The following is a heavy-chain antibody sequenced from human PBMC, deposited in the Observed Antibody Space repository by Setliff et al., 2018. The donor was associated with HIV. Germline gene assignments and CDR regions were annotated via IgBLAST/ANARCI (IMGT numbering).Heavy chain of an antibody. CDR2: INDSGTT. CDR1: GYSISSGYY. Sequence: SETLSLTCAVSGYSISSGYYWGWIRQPPGKGLEWIGEINDSGTTNYNPSLKSRVTISRDTSKNQFSLHLSSVTAADMAVYYCARGLRYGQGYFYYIMDVWGQGTTVTVSS. D-gene: IGHD3-9*01. CDR3: ARGLRYGQGYFYYIMDV. J-gene: IGHJ6*02. V-gene: IGHV4-38-2*01.